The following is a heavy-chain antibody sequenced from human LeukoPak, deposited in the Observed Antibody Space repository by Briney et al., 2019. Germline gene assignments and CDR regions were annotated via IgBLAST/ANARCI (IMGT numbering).Heavy chain of an antibody. J-gene: IGHJ4*02. V-gene: IGHV4-59*08. D-gene: IGHD4-17*01. CDR1: GGSIGGYY. CDR2: IYYSGST. Sequence: PSETLSLTCTVSGGSIGGYYWSWIRQPPGKGLEWIGYIYYSGSTNYNPSLKSRVTISVDTSKNQFSLKLSSVTAADTAVYYCARMTTVTTIRLFDYWGQGTLVTVSS. CDR3: ARMTTVTTIRLFDY.